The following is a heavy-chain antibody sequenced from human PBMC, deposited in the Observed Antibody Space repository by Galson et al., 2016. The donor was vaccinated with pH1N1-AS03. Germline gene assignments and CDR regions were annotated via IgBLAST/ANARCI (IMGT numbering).Heavy chain of an antibody. Sequence: SLRLSCAASGFIVEQYGVHWVRQTPGKGLEWVAGMSWGSAKTDYADSVKGRFTISRDNAQNSLYLQMSSLRPEDTAVYFCVKDVLSDGWFTAADSWGQGTLVTVSS. V-gene: IGHV3-9*01. CDR1: GFIVEQYG. CDR2: MSWGSAKT. D-gene: IGHD6-19*01. CDR3: VKDVLSDGWFTAADS. J-gene: IGHJ4*02.